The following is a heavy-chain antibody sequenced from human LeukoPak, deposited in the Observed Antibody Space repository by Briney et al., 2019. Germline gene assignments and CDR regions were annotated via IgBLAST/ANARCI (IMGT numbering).Heavy chain of an antibody. CDR2: ISGSGGST. CDR1: GFTFSSYV. V-gene: IGHV3-23*01. CDR3: AKDLWGYGDDAFDI. Sequence: HPGGSLRLSCAASGFTFSSYVMSWVRQAPGKGLEWVSTISGSGGSTYYADSVKGRFTISRDNSNNTLYLQMNSLRAEDTAVYYCAKDLWGYGDDAFDIWGQGTMVTVSS. J-gene: IGHJ3*02. D-gene: IGHD4-17*01.